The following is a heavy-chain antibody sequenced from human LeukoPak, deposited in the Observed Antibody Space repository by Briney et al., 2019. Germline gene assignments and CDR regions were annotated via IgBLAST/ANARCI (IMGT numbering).Heavy chain of an antibody. J-gene: IGHJ4*02. CDR3: APYPTYYYDSSGYSLGY. V-gene: IGHV3-21*01. CDR2: ISSSSSYI. D-gene: IGHD3-22*01. CDR1: GFTFSSYS. Sequence: GGSLRLSCAASGFTFSSYSMNWVRQAPGKGLEWVSSISSSSSYIYYADSVKGRFTISRDNAKNSLYLQMNSLRAEDTAVYYCAPYPTYYYDSSGYSLGYWGQGTLVTVSS.